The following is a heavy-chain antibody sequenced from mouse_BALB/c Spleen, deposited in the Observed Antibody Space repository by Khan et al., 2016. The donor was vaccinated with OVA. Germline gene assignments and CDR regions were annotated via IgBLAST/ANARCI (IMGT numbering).Heavy chain of an antibody. CDR1: GYSFTGYF. D-gene: IGHD1-1*01. V-gene: IGHV1-20*02. J-gene: IGHJ2*01. CDR3: SRIYGSDFDY. Sequence: EVQLQESGPELVKPGASVKISCKASGYSFTGYFMNWVMQSHGKSLEWIGRINPHIGETFYNQKFKGKATLTVDESSSTAHMELRSLASEASAVYYCSRIYGSDFDYWGQGTTLTVSS. CDR2: INPHIGET.